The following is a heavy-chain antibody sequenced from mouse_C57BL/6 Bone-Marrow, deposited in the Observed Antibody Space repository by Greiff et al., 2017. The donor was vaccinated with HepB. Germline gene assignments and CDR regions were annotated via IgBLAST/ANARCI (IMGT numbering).Heavy chain of an antibody. V-gene: IGHV5-12*01. CDR3: ARHDYYYGSSLAWFAY. D-gene: IGHD1-1*01. CDR2: ISNGGGST. CDR1: GFTFSDYY. Sequence: EVKLVESGGGLVQPGGSLKLSCAASGFTFSDYYMYWVRQTPEKRLEWVAYISNGGGSTYYPDTVKGRFTISRDNAKNTLYLQMSRRKSEDTAMYYCARHDYYYGSSLAWFAYWGQGTLVTVSA. J-gene: IGHJ3*01.